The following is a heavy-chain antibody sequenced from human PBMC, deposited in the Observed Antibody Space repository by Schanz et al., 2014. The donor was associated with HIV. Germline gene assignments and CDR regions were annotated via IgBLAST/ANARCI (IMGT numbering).Heavy chain of an antibody. CDR3: ARGGYNYGREGYLDY. CDR1: GFTLTSYG. D-gene: IGHD5-18*01. CDR2: MSDDGGTK. J-gene: IGHJ4*02. V-gene: IGHV3-30*03. Sequence: QVQLVESGGGVVQPGRSLRLSCVVAGFTLTSYGMHWVRQAPGKGLEWIAFMSDDGGTKFYGDAAKGRFTISRDKSKNTLFLQMNSLRAEDTTVYYCARGGYNYGREGYLDYWGQGTLVTVSS.